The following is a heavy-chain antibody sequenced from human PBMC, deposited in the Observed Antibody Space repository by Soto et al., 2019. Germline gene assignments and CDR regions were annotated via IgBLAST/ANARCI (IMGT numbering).Heavy chain of an antibody. D-gene: IGHD3-22*01. V-gene: IGHV4-59*01. CDR3: ARMNYYDTSGYPFDY. J-gene: IGHJ4*02. Sequence: SETLTLTCTVSGGSISSYYWSWIRQPPGKGLEWIGYIYFRGTTNYNPSLKSRVTMSADTSKNQFSLKLNSVTAADTAVYYCARMNYYDTSGYPFDYWGQGMMVTVSS. CDR2: IYFRGTT. CDR1: GGSISSYY.